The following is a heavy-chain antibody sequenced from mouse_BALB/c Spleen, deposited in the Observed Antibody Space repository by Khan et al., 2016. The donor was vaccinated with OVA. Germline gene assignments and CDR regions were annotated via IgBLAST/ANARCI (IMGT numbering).Heavy chain of an antibody. J-gene: IGHJ1*01. Sequence: EVELVESGPELEKPGASVKISCKASGYSFTGYNMNWVKQSNGKSLEWIGNIDPYYGGTSYNQKFKGKATLTVDKSSSTAYMQLKSLTSEDSAVXYCARRAYYYGSSYDWYFDVWGAGTTVTVSS. CDR1: GYSFTGYN. CDR3: ARRAYYYGSSYDWYFDV. V-gene: IGHV1-39*01. CDR2: IDPYYGGT. D-gene: IGHD1-1*01.